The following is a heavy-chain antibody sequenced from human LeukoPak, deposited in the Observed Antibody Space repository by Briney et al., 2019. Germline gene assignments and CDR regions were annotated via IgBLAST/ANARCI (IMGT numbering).Heavy chain of an antibody. CDR2: ISYDGSNK. CDR3: AKGRGSGHYSYYYGMDV. Sequence: GGSLRLSCAASGFTFSSYGMHWVRQAPGKGLEWVAVISYDGSNKYYADSVKGRFTISRDNSKNTVYLQMNSLRAEDTAVYYCAKGRGSGHYSYYYGMDVWGQGTTVTVSS. D-gene: IGHD2-15*01. V-gene: IGHV3-30*18. CDR1: GFTFSSYG. J-gene: IGHJ6*02.